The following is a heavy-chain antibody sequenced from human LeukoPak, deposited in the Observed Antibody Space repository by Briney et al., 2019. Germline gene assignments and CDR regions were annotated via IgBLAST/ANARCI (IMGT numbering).Heavy chain of an antibody. CDR2: IYYSGST. CDR1: GGSISSGDYY. D-gene: IGHD3-22*01. J-gene: IGHJ2*01. V-gene: IGHV4-30-4*01. Sequence: SETLSLTCTVSGGSISSGDYYWSWIRQPPGKGLEWIGYIYYSGSTYYNPSLKSRVTISVDTSKNQFSLKRSSVTAADTAVYYCASDSSGYWYFDLWGRGTLVTVSS. CDR3: ASDSSGYWYFDL.